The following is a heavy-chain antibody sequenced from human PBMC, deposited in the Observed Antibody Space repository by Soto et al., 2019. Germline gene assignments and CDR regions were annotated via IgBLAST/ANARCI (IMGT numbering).Heavy chain of an antibody. CDR1: GGSFSGYY. CDR3: ARELRTRWSYYGMDV. CDR2: INHSGST. D-gene: IGHD1-7*01. V-gene: IGHV4-34*01. Sequence: QVQLQQWGAGLLKPSETLSLTCAVYGGSFSGYYWSWIRQPPGKGLEWIGEINHSGSTNYNPSLKSRLTISVDTSKNQFSLKLSSVTAADTAVYYCARELRTRWSYYGMDVWGQGTTVTVSS. J-gene: IGHJ6*02.